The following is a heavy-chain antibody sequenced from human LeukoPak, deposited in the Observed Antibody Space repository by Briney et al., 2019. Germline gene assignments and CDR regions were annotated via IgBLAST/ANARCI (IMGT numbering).Heavy chain of an antibody. Sequence: PSQTLSLTCTVSGGSISSGVYYWSWIRQHPGKGLEWIGYIYYSGSTYYSPSLKSRVTISRDTHKNQFSLKLSSVTAADTAVYYCARGSLAGAYCGGDCFPLFDYWGQGTLVTVSS. D-gene: IGHD2-21*02. CDR1: GGSISSGVYY. J-gene: IGHJ4*02. CDR2: IYYSGST. CDR3: ARGSLAGAYCGGDCFPLFDY. V-gene: IGHV4-31*03.